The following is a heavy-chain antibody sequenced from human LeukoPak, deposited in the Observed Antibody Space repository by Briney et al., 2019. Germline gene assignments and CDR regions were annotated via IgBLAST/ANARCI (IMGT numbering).Heavy chain of an antibody. Sequence: GGSLRLSCTASGFTFGDYAMSWFRQAPGKGLEWVGFIRSKAYGGTTEYAASVKGRFTISRDDSKDSLYLQMNSLKTEDTAVYYCARGRNSFDYWGQGTLVIVSS. J-gene: IGHJ4*02. V-gene: IGHV3-49*03. CDR3: ARGRNSFDY. CDR1: GFTFGDYA. CDR2: IRSKAYGGTT.